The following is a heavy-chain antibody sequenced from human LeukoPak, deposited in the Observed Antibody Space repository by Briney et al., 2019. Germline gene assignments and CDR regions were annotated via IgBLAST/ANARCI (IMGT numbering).Heavy chain of an antibody. CDR1: GFTVSSNY. V-gene: IGHV3-66*01. CDR3: ARDITGDPPPYYFDY. Sequence: GGSLRLSCAASGFTVSSNYMSWVRQAPGKGLEWVSVIYSGGSTYYADSVKGRFTISRDNSKNTLYLQMNSLRAEDTAVYYCARDITGDPPPYYFDYWGQGSLVTVSS. CDR2: IYSGGST. J-gene: IGHJ4*02. D-gene: IGHD7-27*01.